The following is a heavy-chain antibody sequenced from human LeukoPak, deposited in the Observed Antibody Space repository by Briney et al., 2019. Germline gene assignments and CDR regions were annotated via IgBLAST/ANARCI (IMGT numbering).Heavy chain of an antibody. CDR3: ASGIPRRDY. V-gene: IGHV3-48*04. Sequence: GGSLRLSCAASGFTLSSYSMNWVRQAPGKGLEWVSYISSSSSTIYYADSVKGRFTISRDNAKNSLYLQMNSLRAEDTAVYYCASGIPRRDYWGQGTLVTVSS. CDR2: ISSSSSTI. D-gene: IGHD6-13*01. J-gene: IGHJ4*02. CDR1: GFTLSSYS.